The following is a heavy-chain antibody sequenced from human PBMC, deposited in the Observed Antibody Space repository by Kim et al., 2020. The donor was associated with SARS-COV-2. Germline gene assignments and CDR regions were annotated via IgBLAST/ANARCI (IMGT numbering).Heavy chain of an antibody. Sequence: GYAQKFQGRVTMTRNTSISTAYMELSSLRSEDTAVYYCARGRIAARPLDYWGQGTLVTVSS. V-gene: IGHV1-8*01. J-gene: IGHJ4*02. CDR3: ARGRIAARPLDY. D-gene: IGHD6-6*01.